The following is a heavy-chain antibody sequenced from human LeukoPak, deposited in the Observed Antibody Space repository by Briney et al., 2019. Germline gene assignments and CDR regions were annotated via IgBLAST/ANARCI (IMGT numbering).Heavy chain of an antibody. Sequence: GESLKISCKGSGYSFTSYWLAWVRQMPGKGPEWMGIIYPGDSDTRYSPSFQGQVSISADKSISTAYLQWSSLRASDTAIYYCACRDLTSTWSFPWGQGTLVTVSS. CDR3: ACRDLTSTWSFP. CDR1: GYSFTSYW. J-gene: IGHJ5*02. V-gene: IGHV5-51*01. D-gene: IGHD2-2*01. CDR2: IYPGDSDT.